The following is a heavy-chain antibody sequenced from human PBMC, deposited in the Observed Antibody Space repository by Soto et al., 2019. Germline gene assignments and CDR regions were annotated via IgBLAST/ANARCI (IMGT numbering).Heavy chain of an antibody. Sequence: SETLSLTCTVSGDSISCNYWSWIRQPPGKGLEWIGYIYYSGSTNYNPSLKSRVTISVDTSKNQFSLKLSSVTAADTAVYYCARGYIYLFPWGQGTLVTVSS. CDR1: GDSISCNY. CDR2: IYYSGST. D-gene: IGHD1-1*01. J-gene: IGHJ5*02. V-gene: IGHV4-59*01. CDR3: ARGYIYLFP.